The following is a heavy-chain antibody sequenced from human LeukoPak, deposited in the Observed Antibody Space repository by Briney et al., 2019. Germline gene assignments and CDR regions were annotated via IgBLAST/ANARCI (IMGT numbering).Heavy chain of an antibody. CDR3: ARGDTAMFFDY. V-gene: IGHV4-38-2*01. Sequence: SETLSLTCAVSGYSISSGYYWGWIRQPPGRGLEWIGSIYHSGSTSYNPSLKSRVTISVDTSKNQFSLKLSSVTAADTAVYYCARGDTAMFFDYWGQGTLVTVSS. J-gene: IGHJ4*02. CDR2: IYHSGST. D-gene: IGHD5-18*01. CDR1: GYSISSGYY.